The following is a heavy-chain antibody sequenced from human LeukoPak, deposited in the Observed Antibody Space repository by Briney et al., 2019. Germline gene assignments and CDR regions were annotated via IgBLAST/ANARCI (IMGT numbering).Heavy chain of an antibody. CDR2: INCDGSST. D-gene: IGHD2-21*02. V-gene: IGHV3-74*01. CDR1: GFTFYNFW. Sequence: ETGGSLRLSCAASGFTFYNFWMPWVRQALGKGLVWVSHINCDGSSTRYADSVRGRFTISRHNAKNTLYLQMNSLRAEDTAVYYGASTDSVFTAFDSWGQRTLVTASS. CDR3: ASTDSVFTAFDS. J-gene: IGHJ4*01.